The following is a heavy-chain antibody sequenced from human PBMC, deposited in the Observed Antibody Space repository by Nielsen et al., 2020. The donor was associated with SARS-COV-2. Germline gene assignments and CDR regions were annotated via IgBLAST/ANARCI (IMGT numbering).Heavy chain of an antibody. J-gene: IGHJ6*02. CDR1: GFTFSSYG. CDR3: ASELVPGYYGMDV. Sequence: GGSLRLSCAASGFTFSSYGMHWVRQAPGKGLEGVAVIWYDGSNKYYADSVKGRFTISRDNSKNTLYLQMNSLRAEDTAVYYCASELVPGYYGMDVWGQGTTVTVSS. V-gene: IGHV3-33*01. CDR2: IWYDGSNK. D-gene: IGHD6-13*01.